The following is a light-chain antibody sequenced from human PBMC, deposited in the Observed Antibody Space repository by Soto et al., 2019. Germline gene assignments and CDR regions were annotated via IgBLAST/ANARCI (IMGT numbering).Light chain of an antibody. Sequence: QSVLTQPPSVSGAPGQRVTISCTGGSSNIGAGYDVHWYQQLPGTAPKLLIYGNSNRPSGVPDRFSGSKSGTSASLAITGLQAEDEADYFCQSYDSSLSGSDVFGTGTKVTV. CDR3: QSYDSSLSGSDV. CDR1: SSNIGAGYD. CDR2: GNS. J-gene: IGLJ1*01. V-gene: IGLV1-40*01.